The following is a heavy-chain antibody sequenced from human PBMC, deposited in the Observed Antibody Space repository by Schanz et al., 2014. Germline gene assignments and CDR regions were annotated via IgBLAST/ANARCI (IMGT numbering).Heavy chain of an antibody. CDR3: ARAQGVIRLYYGVDV. V-gene: IGHV3-30*03. Sequence: QVQLVESGGGVVQPGRSLRLSCAASGFTFSSYGMHWVRQSPGKGLEWVAQISHDGHRDFYADSVKGRFTVSRDNNWKTLSLQMNSLRSDDTAVYYCARAQGVIRLYYGVDVWGQGTTXTVSS. CDR1: GFTFSSYG. J-gene: IGHJ6*02. D-gene: IGHD3-10*01. CDR2: ISHDGHRD.